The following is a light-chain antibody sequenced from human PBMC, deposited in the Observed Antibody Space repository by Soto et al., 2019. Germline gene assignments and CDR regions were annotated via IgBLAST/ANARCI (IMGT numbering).Light chain of an antibody. CDR1: QSVGSD. Sequence: EIVMTQSPATLSVSPGARATLSCRASQSVGSDLVWYRQKPGQAPRLLIYGASNRATGVPDRFSGSGSGTVFTLTISRVEPEDVAVYYCQQYGGSTRTFGQGTKVDIK. CDR3: QQYGGSTRT. CDR2: GAS. J-gene: IGKJ1*01. V-gene: IGKV3-20*01.